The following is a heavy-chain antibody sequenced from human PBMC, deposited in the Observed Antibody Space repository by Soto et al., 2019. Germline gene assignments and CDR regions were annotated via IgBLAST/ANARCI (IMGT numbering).Heavy chain of an antibody. V-gene: IGHV4-39*01. J-gene: IGHJ6*03. Sequence: QLQLQESGPGLVKPSETLSLTCTVSGGSISSSSYYWGWIRQPPGKGLEWIGRIYYSGSTYYHPSHKSRVTISVDTSKNQFYLKLSSVTAADTAEYYCSSPQTHYGDYVSYDDDYMDVWCKGTTVTVSS. CDR3: SSPQTHYGDYVSYDDDYMDV. CDR1: GGSISSSSYY. CDR2: IYYSGST. D-gene: IGHD4-17*01.